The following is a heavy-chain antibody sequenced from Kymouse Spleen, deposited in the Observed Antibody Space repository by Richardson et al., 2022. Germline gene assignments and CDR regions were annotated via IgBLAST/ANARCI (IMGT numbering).Heavy chain of an antibody. D-gene: IGHD1-7*01. CDR3: AREPGGITGTTYYYYYGMDV. Sequence: QVQLQESGPGLVKPSETLSLTCTVSGGSVSSGSYYWSWIRQPPGKGLEWIGYIYYSGSTNYNPSLKSRVTISVDTSKNQFSLKLSSVTAADTAVYYCAREPGGITGTTYYYYYGMDVWGQGTTVTVSS. CDR2: IYYSGST. J-gene: IGHJ6*02. CDR1: GGSVSSGSYY. V-gene: IGHV4-61*01.